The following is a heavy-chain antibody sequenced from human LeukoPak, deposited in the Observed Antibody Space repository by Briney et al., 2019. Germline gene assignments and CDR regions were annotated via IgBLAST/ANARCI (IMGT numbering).Heavy chain of an antibody. V-gene: IGHV1-24*01. Sequence: ASVKVSCKVSGYTLTELSMHWVRQAPGKGLEWMGGFDPEDGETIYAQKFQGRVTMTEDTSTDTAYMELSSLRSEDTAVYYCATKIQRVGALDVFDIWGQGTMVTVSS. CDR1: GYTLTELS. CDR3: ATKIQRVGALDVFDI. J-gene: IGHJ3*02. D-gene: IGHD1-26*01. CDR2: FDPEDGET.